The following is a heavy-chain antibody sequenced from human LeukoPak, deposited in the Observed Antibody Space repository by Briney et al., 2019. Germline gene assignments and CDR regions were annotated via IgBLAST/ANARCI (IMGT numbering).Heavy chain of an antibody. CDR1: GFTFSGSA. V-gene: IGHV3-73*01. CDR3: TSYYDSSGYCF. Sequence: GGSLRLSCAASGFTFSGSAMHWVRQASGKGLEWVGRIRSKANSYATAYAASVKGRFTISRDDSKSTAYLQMNSLKTEDTAVYYCTSYYDSSGYCFWGQGTLVTVSS. CDR2: IRSKANSYAT. D-gene: IGHD3-22*01. J-gene: IGHJ4*02.